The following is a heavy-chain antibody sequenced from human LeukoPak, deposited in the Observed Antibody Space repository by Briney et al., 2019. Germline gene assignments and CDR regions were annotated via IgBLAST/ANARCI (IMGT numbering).Heavy chain of an antibody. Sequence: GGSLRLSCEASGFTFSAYAMTWVRQAPGKGLEWVSSIGSDNKPHYSESVKGRFAISRDNARNSLYLQMNSLRDEDTAVYYCATDFTASYRLDYWGQGTLVTVSS. CDR3: ATDFTASYRLDY. CDR1: GFTFSAYA. J-gene: IGHJ4*02. V-gene: IGHV3-69-1*01. D-gene: IGHD3-16*02. CDR2: IGSDNKP.